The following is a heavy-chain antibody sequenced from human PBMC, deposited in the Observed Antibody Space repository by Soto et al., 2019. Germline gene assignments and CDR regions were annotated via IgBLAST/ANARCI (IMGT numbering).Heavy chain of an antibody. D-gene: IGHD3-16*02. V-gene: IGHV1-18*01. CDR2: ISAYNGNT. J-gene: IGHJ4*02. CDR3: GGTVWGSYRSGVGIDY. Sequence: QVQLVQSGAEVKKPGASVKVSCKASGYTFTSYGISWVRQAPGQGLEWMGWISAYNGNTNYAQKLQGRVTMTTDTSTRTAYMELRSLRSDDTAVYYCGGTVWGSYRSGVGIDYWGQGTLVTVSS. CDR1: GYTFTSYG.